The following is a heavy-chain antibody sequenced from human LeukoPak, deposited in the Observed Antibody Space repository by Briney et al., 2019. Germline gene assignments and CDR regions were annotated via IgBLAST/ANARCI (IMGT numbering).Heavy chain of an antibody. Sequence: GRSLRLSCAASGFTFDGYGMHWVRQAPGKGLEWVALITYDGSNAYYTDSVKGRFTISRDNSKNTLYLQMNSLRVEDTAVYYCAKDYDILTGYSNGYYFDYWGQGTLVTVSS. CDR1: GFTFDGYG. D-gene: IGHD3-9*01. CDR3: AKDYDILTGYSNGYYFDY. V-gene: IGHV3-30*18. J-gene: IGHJ4*02. CDR2: ITYDGSNA.